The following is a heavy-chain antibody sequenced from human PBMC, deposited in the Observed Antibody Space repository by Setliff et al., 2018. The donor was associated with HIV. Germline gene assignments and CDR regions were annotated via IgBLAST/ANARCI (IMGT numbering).Heavy chain of an antibody. D-gene: IGHD5-12*01. J-gene: IGHJ3*01. V-gene: IGHV1-69*05. CDR1: GDTFNNYG. Sequence: SVKVSCKVSGDTFNNYGLNWVRQAPGQGLEWMGGIIPIFKSADYAQKFQGRVTITTDESTSTAYMDLSSLKSEDTAIYHCARTSGDAYNYEGAFDVWGQGTLVTVS. CDR3: ARTSGDAYNYEGAFDV. CDR2: IIPIFKSA.